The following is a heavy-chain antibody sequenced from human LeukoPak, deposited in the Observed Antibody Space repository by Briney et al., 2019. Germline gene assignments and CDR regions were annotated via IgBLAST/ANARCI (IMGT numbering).Heavy chain of an antibody. J-gene: IGHJ3*02. CDR1: GFTFDDYA. D-gene: IGHD3-22*01. V-gene: IGHV3-9*03. CDR3: AKDSRGSSGYFDAFDI. Sequence: GGSLRLSCAASGFTFDDYAMHWVRQAPGKGLEWVSGISWNSGSIGYADSVKGRFTISRDNAKNSLYLQMNNLRAEDMALYYCAKDSRGSSGYFDAFDIWGQGTMVTVSS. CDR2: ISWNSGSI.